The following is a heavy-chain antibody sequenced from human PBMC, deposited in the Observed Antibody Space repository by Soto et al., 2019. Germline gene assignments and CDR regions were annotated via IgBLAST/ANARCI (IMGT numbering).Heavy chain of an antibody. Sequence: SETLSLTCAVSGGSITSGNSYSWAWIRQPPGRGLEWIGSISQTGATSYNPPLKSRVSVSLDKSKNQFSLRLSSVTAADMAVYYCARAVSPYFGTWFDPWGQGTLVTVLL. CDR3: ARAVSPYFGTWFDP. CDR1: GGSITSGNSYS. J-gene: IGHJ5*02. D-gene: IGHD3-10*01. V-gene: IGHV4-30-2*01. CDR2: ISQTGAT.